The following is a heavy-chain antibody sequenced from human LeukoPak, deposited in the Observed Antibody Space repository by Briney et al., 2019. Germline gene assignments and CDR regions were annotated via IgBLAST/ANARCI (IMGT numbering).Heavy chain of an antibody. Sequence: ASVKVSCKASGYTFTSYYMHWVRQAPGQGLEWMGIINPSGGSTSYAQKFQGRVTMTRDTSTSTVYMGLSSLRSEDTAVYYCARDYYDSSGYYSHAPDAFDIWGQGTMVTVSS. V-gene: IGHV1-46*01. D-gene: IGHD3-22*01. CDR2: INPSGGST. CDR1: GYTFTSYY. CDR3: ARDYYDSSGYYSHAPDAFDI. J-gene: IGHJ3*02.